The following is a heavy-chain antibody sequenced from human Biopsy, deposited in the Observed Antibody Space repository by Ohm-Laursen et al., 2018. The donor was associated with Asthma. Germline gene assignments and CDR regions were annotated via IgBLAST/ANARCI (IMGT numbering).Heavy chain of an antibody. CDR2: IIPIFGTS. CDR1: GDSFSNYA. Sequence: SSVKVSCKASGDSFSNYAISWVRQAPGQGLEWMGGIIPIFGTSNYAQTFQGRVTITADESTSTAYMELSSLRSEDTAVYYCARDEGIVGATPDDAPYYYYYGMDVWGQGTTVTVSS. CDR3: ARDEGIVGATPDDAPYYYYYGMDV. V-gene: IGHV1-69*01. J-gene: IGHJ6*02. D-gene: IGHD1-26*01.